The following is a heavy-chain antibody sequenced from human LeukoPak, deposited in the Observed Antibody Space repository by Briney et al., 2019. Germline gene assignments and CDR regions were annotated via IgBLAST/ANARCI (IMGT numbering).Heavy chain of an antibody. J-gene: IGHJ4*02. D-gene: IGHD3-3*01. CDR3: ASHRFWSGYYVTLYYLDY. CDR2: VYHDGGT. CDR1: GGSVSSSKW. Sequence: SETLSLTCVVSGGSVSSSKWWSWVRQPPGKGLEWIGQVYHDGGTKYNPSLKSRVTILVDKSKNQFSLKLSSVTAADTAVYYCASHRFWSGYYVTLYYLDYWGQGTLVTVSS. V-gene: IGHV4-4*02.